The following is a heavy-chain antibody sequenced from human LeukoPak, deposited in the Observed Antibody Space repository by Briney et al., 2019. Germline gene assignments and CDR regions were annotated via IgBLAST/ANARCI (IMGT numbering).Heavy chain of an antibody. Sequence: GGSLRLSCAASGFTFSHYYMSWIRQAPGKGLEWVSYISSSGSTIYCEDSVKGRFTISRDNAKNSLYLQMNSLRAEDTAVYYCARVKVVPAATDGFDYWGQGTPVTVSS. D-gene: IGHD2-2*01. J-gene: IGHJ4*02. V-gene: IGHV3-11*04. CDR1: GFTFSHYY. CDR2: ISSSGSTI. CDR3: ARVKVVPAATDGFDY.